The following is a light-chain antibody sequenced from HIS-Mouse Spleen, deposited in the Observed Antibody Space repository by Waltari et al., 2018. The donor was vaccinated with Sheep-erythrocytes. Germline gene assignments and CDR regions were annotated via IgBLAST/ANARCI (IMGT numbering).Light chain of an antibody. CDR2: WAP. Sequence: DIVMTQSPDSLAVSLGERATINCKSSQSVLYSSKNKNYLAWYQEKPGQPPKPIIYWAPTRESGVPDRFSGSGSGTDFTLTISSLQAEDVAVYYCQQYYSTLTFGGGTKVEIK. V-gene: IGKV4-1*01. CDR3: QQYYSTLT. J-gene: IGKJ4*01. CDR1: QSVLYSSKNKNY.